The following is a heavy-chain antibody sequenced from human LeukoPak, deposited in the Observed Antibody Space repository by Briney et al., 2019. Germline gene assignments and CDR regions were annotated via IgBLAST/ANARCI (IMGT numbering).Heavy chain of an antibody. CDR3: ATNILVRDIINWFDP. D-gene: IGHD3-10*01. CDR2: IKPNSGGT. Sequence: ASVKVSCKASGYSFADYYMRWVRQAPGQGLEWMGWIKPNSGGTRSAQKFQGRVTMTRDTSISTAYMELSSLRYDDTAVYYCATNILVRDIINWFDPWGQGTLVTVSS. J-gene: IGHJ5*02. V-gene: IGHV1-2*02. CDR1: GYSFADYY.